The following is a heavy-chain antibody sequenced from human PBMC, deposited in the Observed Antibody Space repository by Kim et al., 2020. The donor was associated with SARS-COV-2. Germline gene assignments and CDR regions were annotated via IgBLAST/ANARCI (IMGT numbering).Heavy chain of an antibody. Sequence: IYYADSVKGRFTISRDNAKNSLYLQMNSLRAEDTAVYYCGGGSSSWDLDYWGQGTLVTVSS. D-gene: IGHD6-13*01. CDR3: GGGSSSWDLDY. J-gene: IGHJ4*02. CDR2: I. V-gene: IGHV3-21*01.